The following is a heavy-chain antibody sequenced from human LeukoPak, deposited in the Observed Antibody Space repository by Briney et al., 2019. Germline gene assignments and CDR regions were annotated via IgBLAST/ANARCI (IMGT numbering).Heavy chain of an antibody. CDR3: AKDWIAAYYFDY. CDR2: ISGSGDST. D-gene: IGHD2-15*01. CDR1: GLTFSSHA. J-gene: IGHJ4*02. V-gene: IGHV3-23*01. Sequence: GGSLRLSCAASGLTFSSHAMGWVRQAPGKGLEWVSVISGSGDSTHYADSVKARFTISRDNSKNTLFLQMKSLRVEDTAVYYCAKDWIAAYYFDYWGQGTLVTVSS.